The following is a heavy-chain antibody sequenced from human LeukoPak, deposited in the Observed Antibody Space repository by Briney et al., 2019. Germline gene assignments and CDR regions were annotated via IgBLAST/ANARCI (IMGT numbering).Heavy chain of an antibody. Sequence: PGGSLRLSCAASGFTFSSYAMHWVRQAPGKGLEYVSAISSNGGSTYYANSVKGRFTISRDNSKNTLYLQMGSLRAEDMAVYYCAKSASGYLPDCYYYMDVWGKGTTVTVSS. CDR2: ISSNGGST. CDR3: AKSASGYLPDCYYYMDV. D-gene: IGHD3-3*01. V-gene: IGHV3-64*01. CDR1: GFTFSSYA. J-gene: IGHJ6*03.